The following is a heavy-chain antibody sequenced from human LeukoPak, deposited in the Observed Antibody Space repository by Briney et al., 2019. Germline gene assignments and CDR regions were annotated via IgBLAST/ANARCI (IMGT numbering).Heavy chain of an antibody. J-gene: IGHJ4*02. CDR3: ARAYVVGPTKTFDN. D-gene: IGHD1-26*01. CDR1: GGSVNSGGCY. V-gene: IGHV4-61*08. Sequence: SETLSLTCTVSGGSVNSGGCYWTWIRQPPGRRLEWIGHIYYSGSTKYNPSLNSRVAISIDTSKNQFSLTLSSVTAADTAMYYCARAYVVGPTKTFDNWGQGTLITVSS. CDR2: IYYSGST.